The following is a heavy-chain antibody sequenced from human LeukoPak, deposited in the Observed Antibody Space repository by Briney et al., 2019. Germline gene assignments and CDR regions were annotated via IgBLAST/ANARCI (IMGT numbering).Heavy chain of an antibody. J-gene: IGHJ5*02. CDR1: GFSSSSYG. CDR3: AKSPTLRTTVTKNWFDP. Sequence: SGGSLRLSCAASGFSSSSYGMHWVRQAPGKGLEWVAVISYDGSNKYYADSVKGRFTISRDNSKNTLYLQMNSLRAEGTAVYYCAKSPTLRTTVTKNWFDPWGQGTLVTVSS. CDR2: ISYDGSNK. V-gene: IGHV3-30*18. D-gene: IGHD4-17*01.